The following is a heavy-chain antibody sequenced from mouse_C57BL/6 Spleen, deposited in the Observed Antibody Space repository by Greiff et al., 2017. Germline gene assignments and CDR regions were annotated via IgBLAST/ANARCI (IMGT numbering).Heavy chain of an antibody. CDR1: GFSLTSYG. D-gene: IGHD6-1*01. V-gene: IGHV2-2*01. CDR2: IWSGGST. Sequence: VMLVESGPGLVQPSQSLSITCTVSGFSLTSYGVHWVRQSPGKGLEWLGVIWSGGSTDYNAAFISRLSISKDNSKSQVFFKMNSLQADDTAIYYCARGRSLYWYFDVWGTGTTVTVSS. CDR3: ARGRSLYWYFDV. J-gene: IGHJ1*03.